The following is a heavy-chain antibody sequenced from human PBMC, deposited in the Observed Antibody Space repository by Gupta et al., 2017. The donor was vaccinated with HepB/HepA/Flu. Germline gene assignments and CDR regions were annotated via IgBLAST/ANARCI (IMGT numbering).Heavy chain of an antibody. V-gene: IGHV4-59*01. CDR2: IHYSGNT. Sequence: GLEWIGYIHYSGNTNYNPSLKSRVTISIDTSKNQFSLKLSSVTAADTAVYYCAREWSCSGGSCYDYWGQGTLVTVSS. J-gene: IGHJ4*02. D-gene: IGHD2-15*01. CDR3: AREWSCSGGSCYDY.